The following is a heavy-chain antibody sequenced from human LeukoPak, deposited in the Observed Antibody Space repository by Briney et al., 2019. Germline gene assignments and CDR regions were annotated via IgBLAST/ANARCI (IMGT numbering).Heavy chain of an antibody. CDR3: ARGRLPYGGKKAFDI. CDR1: GGSFSGYY. D-gene: IGHD4-23*01. V-gene: IGHV4-34*01. CDR2: INHSGST. Sequence: KTSETLSLTCAVYGGSFSGYYWSWIRQPPGKGLEWIGEINHSGSTNYNPSLKSRVTISVDTSKNQFSLKLSSVTAADTAVYYCARGRLPYGGKKAFDICGQGTMVTVSS. J-gene: IGHJ3*02.